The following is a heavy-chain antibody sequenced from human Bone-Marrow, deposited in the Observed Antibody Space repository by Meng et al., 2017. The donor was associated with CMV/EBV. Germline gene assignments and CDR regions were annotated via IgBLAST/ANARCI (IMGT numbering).Heavy chain of an antibody. CDR1: GFTFDDYA. D-gene: IGHD2-2*01. J-gene: IGHJ6*02. CDR2: ISWNGDSR. V-gene: IGHV3-9*01. Sequence: LSLTCAASGFTFDDYAMHWVRQAPGKGLEWVSGISWNGDSRGYADSVKGRFTISRDNAKNSLYLQMNSLRAEDTAVYYCARVNERLVVPAAMSDYYGMDVWGQGTTVTVSS. CDR3: ARVNERLVVPAAMSDYYGMDV.